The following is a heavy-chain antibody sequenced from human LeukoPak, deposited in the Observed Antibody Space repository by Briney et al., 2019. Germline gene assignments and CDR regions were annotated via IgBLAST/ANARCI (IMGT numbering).Heavy chain of an antibody. J-gene: IGHJ4*02. D-gene: IGHD2-15*01. CDR1: GFTFSSYG. Sequence: SGGSLRLSCAASGFTFSSYGMHWVRQAPGKGLEWVAVIWYDGSNKYYADSVKGRFTISRDNSKNTPYLQMNSLRAEDTAVYYCASLGYCSGGSCSDYWGQGTLVTVSS. CDR2: IWYDGSNK. V-gene: IGHV3-33*01. CDR3: ASLGYCSGGSCSDY.